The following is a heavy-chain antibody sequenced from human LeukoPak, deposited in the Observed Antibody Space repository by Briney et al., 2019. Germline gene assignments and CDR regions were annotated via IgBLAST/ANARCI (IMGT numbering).Heavy chain of an antibody. D-gene: IGHD1-7*01. CDR2: IWFDGSKR. Sequence: GGSLRLSCAASGFTFSSHGFHWVRQAPGKGLGWVAVIWFDGSKRYYADSVKGRFTISRDDSKSTLYLQMNSLRVDDTAVCHCARDLGNWNYGSCYFDPWGQGTLVTVSP. J-gene: IGHJ5*02. CDR1: GFTFSSHG. V-gene: IGHV3-33*01. CDR3: ARDLGNWNYGSCYFDP.